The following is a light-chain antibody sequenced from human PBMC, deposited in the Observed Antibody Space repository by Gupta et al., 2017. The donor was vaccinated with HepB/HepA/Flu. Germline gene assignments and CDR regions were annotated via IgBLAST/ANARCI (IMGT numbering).Light chain of an antibody. J-gene: IGLJ1*01. CDR3: SSYTSSITYV. V-gene: IGLV2-14*03. CDR2: DVS. CDR1: SSDVGGYKY. Sequence: QSALTQPASVSGSPGQSITISCPGTSSDVGGYKYVSWYQQHPGKAPKLMIYDVSNRPSGVSNRFSGSKSGNTASLTISGLQAEDEADYYCSSYTSSITYVFGTGTKVTVL.